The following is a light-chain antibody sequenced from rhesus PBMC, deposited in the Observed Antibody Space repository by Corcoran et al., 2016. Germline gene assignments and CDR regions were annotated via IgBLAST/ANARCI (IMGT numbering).Light chain of an antibody. CDR1: QSVTSY. Sequence: EIVMTQSPATLALSPGERATLPCRASQSVTSYLAWYQQKPRQDPRLLIYGESTRATGIPDRFSGSGSGTDFPLTINCLEPEYFAVYYCQETSNLFTFGPGPKLDIK. CDR3: QETSNLFT. J-gene: IGKJ3*01. CDR2: GES. V-gene: IGKV3-31*01.